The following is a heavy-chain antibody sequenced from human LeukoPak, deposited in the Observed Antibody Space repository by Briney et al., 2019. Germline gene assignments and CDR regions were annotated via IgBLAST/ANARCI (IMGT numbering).Heavy chain of an antibody. J-gene: IGHJ4*02. CDR2: ISGSGRST. CDR1: GITFTNLV. Sequence: GGSLRLSCAASGITFTNLVMTWVRQAPGKGLEWVSSISGSGRSTYYANSVKGRVTISRDNSKNTVSLHINSLRVDDSAIYYCTKGRCMGRFDLWGQGTLVSVSS. CDR3: TKGRCMGRFDL. V-gene: IGHV3-23*01. D-gene: IGHD4/OR15-4a*01.